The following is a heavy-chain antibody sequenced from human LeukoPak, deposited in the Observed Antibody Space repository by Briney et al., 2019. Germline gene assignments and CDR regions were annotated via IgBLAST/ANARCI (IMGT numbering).Heavy chain of an antibody. Sequence: SETLSLTCVVYGGSFSGYYWGWIRQPPGKGLEWIGDINPSGITNYNQSLKSRVTISADTPQNQFSLRLSSVTAADTAVYYCARGSRWSGEKVGYFDRWGQGNLVTVSS. J-gene: IGHJ4*02. CDR1: GGSFSGYY. CDR2: INPSGIT. CDR3: ARGSRWSGEKVGYFDR. D-gene: IGHD3-10*01. V-gene: IGHV4-34*01.